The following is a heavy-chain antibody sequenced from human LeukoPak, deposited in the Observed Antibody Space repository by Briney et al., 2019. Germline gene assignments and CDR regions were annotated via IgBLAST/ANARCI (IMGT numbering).Heavy chain of an antibody. V-gene: IGHV3-23*01. D-gene: IGHD5-12*01. CDR2: ISGSGGST. CDR1: GFTFSSYA. J-gene: IGHJ4*02. CDR3: AKVDIVAPGLDY. Sequence: GGSRRLSCAASGFTFSSYAMSWVRQAPGKGLEWVSAISGSGGSTYYADSVKGRFTISRDNSKNTLYLQMNSLRAEDTAVYYCAKVDIVAPGLDYWGQGTLVTVSS.